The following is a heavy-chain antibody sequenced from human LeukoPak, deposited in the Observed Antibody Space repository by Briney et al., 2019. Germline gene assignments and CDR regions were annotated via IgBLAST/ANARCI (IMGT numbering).Heavy chain of an antibody. Sequence: SETLSLTCTVSGGSISSYYWSWIRQPPGKGLEWIGYIYYSGSTNYNPSLKSRVTISVDTSKNQFSLKLSSVTAADTAVCYCARGSSVAGTSNWFDPWGQGTLVTVSS. D-gene: IGHD6-19*01. CDR2: IYYSGST. V-gene: IGHV4-59*01. J-gene: IGHJ5*02. CDR3: ARGSSVAGTSNWFDP. CDR1: GGSISSYY.